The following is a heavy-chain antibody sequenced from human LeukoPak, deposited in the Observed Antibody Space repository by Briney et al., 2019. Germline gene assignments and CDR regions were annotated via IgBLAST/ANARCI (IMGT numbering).Heavy chain of an antibody. D-gene: IGHD1-1*01. CDR2: ISVSGETK. Sequence: GSLRLSCAASGFTISSYEMDWVRQAPGKGLEWVSHISVSGETKTYADSVQGRFTISRDNAKNSLYSQMNSLRAEDTATYYCARDQYGTRLDWGQGTLVTVSS. CDR3: ARDQYGTRLD. J-gene: IGHJ4*02. V-gene: IGHV3-48*03. CDR1: GFTISSYE.